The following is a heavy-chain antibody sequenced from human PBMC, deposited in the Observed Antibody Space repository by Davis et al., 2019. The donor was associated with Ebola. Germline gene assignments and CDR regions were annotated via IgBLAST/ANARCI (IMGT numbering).Heavy chain of an antibody. J-gene: IGHJ4*02. V-gene: IGHV4-34*01. D-gene: IGHD5-12*01. Sequence: SETLSLTCAVYGGSFSGYYWSWIRQPPGKGLEWIGEINHSGSTNYNPSLKSRVTISVDTSKNQFSLKLSSVTAADTAVYYCARVRGYSGYDLDYWGQGTLVTVSS. CDR2: INHSGST. CDR3: ARVRGYSGYDLDY. CDR1: GGSFSGYY.